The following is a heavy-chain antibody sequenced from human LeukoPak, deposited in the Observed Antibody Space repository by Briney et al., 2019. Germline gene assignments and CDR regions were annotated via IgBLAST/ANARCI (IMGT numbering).Heavy chain of an antibody. D-gene: IGHD3-10*01. CDR2: INAGNGNT. J-gene: IGHJ1*01. Sequence: ASVKVSCKASGYTFTSYAMHWVRQAPGQRLEWMGWINAGNGNTKYSQKFQGRVTITRDTSASTAYMELSSLRSEDTAVYYCARAPSGSYDKQGYFQHWGQGTLVTVSS. CDR3: ARAPSGSYDKQGYFQH. CDR1: GYTFTSYA. V-gene: IGHV1-3*01.